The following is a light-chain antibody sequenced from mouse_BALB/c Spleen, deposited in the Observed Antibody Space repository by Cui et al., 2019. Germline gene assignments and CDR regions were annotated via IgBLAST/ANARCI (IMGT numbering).Light chain of an antibody. CDR1: QNINVW. V-gene: IGKV10-94*01. CDR2: KAS. J-gene: IGKJ5*01. CDR3: QQGQSYPLT. Sequence: DIQMNQSPFSLSASLGDTITITCHASQNINVWLSWYQQKPGNIPKLLIYKASNLHTGVPSRFSGSGSGTGFTLTISSLQPEDIATYYCQQGQSYPLTFGAGTKLELK.